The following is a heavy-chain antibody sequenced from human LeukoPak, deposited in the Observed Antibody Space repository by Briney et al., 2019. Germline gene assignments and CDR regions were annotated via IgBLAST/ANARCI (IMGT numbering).Heavy chain of an antibody. CDR1: GFTVSSNY. CDR3: ARSITIFGLVIYYFDF. J-gene: IGHJ4*02. Sequence: GGSLRLSCAASGFTVSSNYMSWVRQAPGKGLGWVSTISGSDGNTYYADSVKGRCTISRDNSKNTLYLQMNSLGAEDTAVYYCARSITIFGLVIYYFDFWGQGTLVTVSS. V-gene: IGHV3-23*01. D-gene: IGHD3-3*01. CDR2: ISGSDGNT.